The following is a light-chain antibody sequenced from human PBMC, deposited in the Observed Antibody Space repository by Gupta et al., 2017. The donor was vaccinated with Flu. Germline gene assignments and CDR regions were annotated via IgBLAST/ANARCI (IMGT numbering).Light chain of an antibody. CDR2: KAS. CDR3: QQDRGSPWT. CDR1: QTIDTW. V-gene: IGKV1-5*03. Sequence: RSTLSASVGDRVTITCRASQTIDTWLAWFQKKPGRAPKALIYKASSLKNGVPSRFSGSGSGTEFSLTISSLQPDDFATYYCQQDRGSPWTFGQGTKVEIK. J-gene: IGKJ1*01.